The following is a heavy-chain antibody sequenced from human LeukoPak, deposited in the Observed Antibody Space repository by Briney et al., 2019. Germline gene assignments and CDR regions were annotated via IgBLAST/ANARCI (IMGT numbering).Heavy chain of an antibody. CDR3: ARVFSGYDFGAFDI. CDR1: GYTFTGYY. V-gene: IGHV1-2*02. J-gene: IGHJ3*02. Sequence: GASVKVSCKASGYTFTGYYMHWVRQAPGQGLEWMGWINPNSGGTNYAQKFQGRVTMTRDTSISTAYMELSRLRSDDTAVYYCARVFSGYDFGAFDIWGQGTTATVSS. D-gene: IGHD5-12*01. CDR2: INPNSGGT.